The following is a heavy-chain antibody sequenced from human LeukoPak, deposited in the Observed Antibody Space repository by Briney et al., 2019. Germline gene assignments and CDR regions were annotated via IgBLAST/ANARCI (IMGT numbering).Heavy chain of an antibody. D-gene: IGHD1-26*01. CDR1: GFTFSNFW. CDR2: INTDGSYI. CDR3: ARVPATGSWFDP. J-gene: IGHJ5*02. Sequence: PGGSLRLSCAASGFTFSNFWMHWVRRAPGQGLVWVSRINTDGSYISYADSVKGRFSISRDNAKNTLYLQMNSLRAEDTAVYYCARVPATGSWFDPWGQGTLVTVSS. V-gene: IGHV3-74*01.